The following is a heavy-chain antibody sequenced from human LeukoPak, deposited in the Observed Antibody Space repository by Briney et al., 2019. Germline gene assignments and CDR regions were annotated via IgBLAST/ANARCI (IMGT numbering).Heavy chain of an antibody. Sequence: SETLSLTCTVSGGSISSSSYYWGWLRHPPGKGLEWIGSIYYSGSTYYNPSLKSRVTISVATSKNQFSLKPSSVTATDTALYYCAGGATTTPSPFDCWGQGTLVTVSS. CDR1: GGSISSSSYY. D-gene: IGHD4-11*01. CDR2: IYYSGST. J-gene: IGHJ4*02. V-gene: IGHV4-39*07. CDR3: AGGATTTPSPFDC.